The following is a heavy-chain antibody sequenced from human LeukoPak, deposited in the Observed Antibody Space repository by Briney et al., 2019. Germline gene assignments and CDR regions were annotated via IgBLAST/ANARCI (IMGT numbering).Heavy chain of an antibody. D-gene: IGHD6-13*01. CDR3: AGVPAAAGWFDP. CDR2: IYTSGSA. V-gene: IGHV4-4*07. J-gene: IGHJ5*02. Sequence: SETLSLTCTVSGGSISSYYWSWIRQPAGKGLEWIGRIYTSGSANYNPSLKSRVTMSVDTSKNQFSLKLSSVTAADTAVYYCAGVPAAAGWFDPWGQGTLVTVSS. CDR1: GGSISSYY.